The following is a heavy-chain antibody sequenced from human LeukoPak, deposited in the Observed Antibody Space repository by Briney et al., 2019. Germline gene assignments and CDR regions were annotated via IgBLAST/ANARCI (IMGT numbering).Heavy chain of an antibody. V-gene: IGHV3-23*01. CDR1: GITFSSYT. J-gene: IGHJ4*02. CDR3: AKDRGAAADFDY. D-gene: IGHD6-13*01. CDR2: IRSSGEIT. Sequence: GGSLRLSCAASGITFSSYTMSWVRQAPGKGLEWVSGIRSSGEITSYADSVKGRFTISRDNSKNTLSLQMNSLRAEDTAVYYCAKDRGAAADFDYWGQGTLVTVSS.